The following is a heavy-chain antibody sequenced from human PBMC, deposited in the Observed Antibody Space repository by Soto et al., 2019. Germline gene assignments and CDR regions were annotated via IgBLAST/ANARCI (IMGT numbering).Heavy chain of an antibody. V-gene: IGHV3-33*01. CDR2: IWYDGSNK. J-gene: IGHJ4*02. D-gene: IGHD6-19*01. Sequence: SLRLSCAASGFTFSSYGIHWVRQAPGKGLEWVAVIWYDGSNKYYTDSVKGRFTISRDNSKNTVFLQMNSLRAEDTAVYYCARDRDSSGWTPTAYWGQGTLVTLSS. CDR3: ARDRDSSGWTPTAY. CDR1: GFTFSSYG.